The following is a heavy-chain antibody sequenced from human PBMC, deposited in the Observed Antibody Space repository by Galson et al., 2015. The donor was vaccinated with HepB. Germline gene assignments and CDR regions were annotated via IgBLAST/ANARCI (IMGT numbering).Heavy chain of an antibody. Sequence: CAISVDSVSSNSAAWNWIRQSPSRGLEWLGRTYYRSKWYNDYAVSVKSRITINPDTSKNQFSLQLNSVTPEDTAVYYCARVYSGYDYFPNYYYGMDVWGQGTTVTVSS. J-gene: IGHJ6*02. D-gene: IGHD5-12*01. CDR1: VDSVSSNSAA. V-gene: IGHV6-1*01. CDR2: TYYRSKWYN. CDR3: ARVYSGYDYFPNYYYGMDV.